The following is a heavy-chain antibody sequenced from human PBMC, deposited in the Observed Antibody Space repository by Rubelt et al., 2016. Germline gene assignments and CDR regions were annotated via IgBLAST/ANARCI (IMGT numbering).Heavy chain of an antibody. CDR1: GGSFSGYF. J-gene: IGHJ4*02. CDR3: AKRRYSSAWLPDS. CDR2: INHSGST. D-gene: IGHD6-19*01. V-gene: IGHV4-34*01. Sequence: HVQLQESGPGVVKPSETLSVNCAVYGGSFSGYFWNWIRQPPGKGLEWIGEINHSGSTNYNPSLKSRVTISLDTSKNHFSLDLSTVTAADTAVYYCAKRRYSSAWLPDSWGQGTLVTVSS.